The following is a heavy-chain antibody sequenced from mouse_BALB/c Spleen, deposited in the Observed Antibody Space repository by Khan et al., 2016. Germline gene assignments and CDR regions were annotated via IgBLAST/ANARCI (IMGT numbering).Heavy chain of an antibody. CDR2: INPNTGYA. CDR1: DYTFTSYW. V-gene: IGHV1-7*01. CDR3: AYGNYPYYYAMDY. Sequence: QVQLQLSVAELAKPGASVKMSCKASDYTFTSYWMHWVKQRPGQGLEWIGYINPNTGYAAYNQKFQDKATLTADKSSNTAYMERNSLTSEDSAVYYCAYGNYPYYYAMDYWGQGTSVTVSS. J-gene: IGHJ4*01. D-gene: IGHD2-1*01.